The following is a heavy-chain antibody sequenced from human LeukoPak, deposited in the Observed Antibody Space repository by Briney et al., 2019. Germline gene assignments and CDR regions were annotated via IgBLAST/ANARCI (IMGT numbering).Heavy chain of an antibody. J-gene: IGHJ5*02. Sequence: PSETLSLTCTVSGGSISSSSYYWGWIRQPPGKGLEWIGSIYYSGSTYYNPSLKSRVTISVDTSKNQFSLKLSSVTAADTAVYYCAREYYYDSSGYYNWFDPWGQGTLVTVSS. V-gene: IGHV4-39*07. CDR2: IYYSGST. CDR3: AREYYYDSSGYYNWFDP. CDR1: GGSISSSSYY. D-gene: IGHD3-22*01.